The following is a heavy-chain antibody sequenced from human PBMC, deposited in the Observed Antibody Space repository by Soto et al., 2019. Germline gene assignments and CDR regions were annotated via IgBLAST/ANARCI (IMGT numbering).Heavy chain of an antibody. D-gene: IGHD1-1*01. CDR2: INHSGST. Sequence: SETLSLTCAVYGGSFSCYYWSWIRQPPGKGLEWIGEINHSGSTNYNPSLKSRVTISVDTSKNQFSLKLSSVTAADTAVYYCPRRWKYYHGMDVWGQGTTVTVSS. CDR1: GGSFSCYY. CDR3: PRRWKYYHGMDV. V-gene: IGHV4-34*01. J-gene: IGHJ6*02.